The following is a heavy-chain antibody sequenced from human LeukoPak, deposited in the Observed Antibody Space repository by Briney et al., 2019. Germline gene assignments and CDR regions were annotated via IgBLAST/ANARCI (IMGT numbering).Heavy chain of an antibody. CDR2: ISAYNGNT. Sequence: ASVKLSCKASGYTFTSYGISWVPQAPRQGLEWMGWISAYNGNTNYAQKLQGRDTMTTDTSTSTAYMELSSLRSEDTAVYYCAREYRHQPDWGQGTLVTVSS. CDR1: GYTFTSYG. CDR3: AREYRHQPD. D-gene: IGHD5-12*01. V-gene: IGHV1-18*01. J-gene: IGHJ4*02.